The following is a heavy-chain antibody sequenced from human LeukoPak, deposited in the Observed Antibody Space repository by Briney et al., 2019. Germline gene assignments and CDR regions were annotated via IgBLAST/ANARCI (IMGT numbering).Heavy chain of an antibody. J-gene: IGHJ4*02. D-gene: IGHD6-19*01. V-gene: IGHV3-53*01. Sequence: PGGSLRLSCAASGFTFSSYAMSWVRQAPGKGLEWVSVIYSGGSTYYADSVKGRFTISRDNSKNTLYLQMNSLRAEDTAVYYCARGPSSGWYYFDYWGQGTLVTVSS. CDR3: ARGPSSGWYYFDY. CDR2: IYSGGST. CDR1: GFTFSSYA.